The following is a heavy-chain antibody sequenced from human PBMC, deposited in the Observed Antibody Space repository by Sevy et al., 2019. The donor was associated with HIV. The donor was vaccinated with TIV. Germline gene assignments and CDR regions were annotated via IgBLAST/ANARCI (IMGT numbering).Heavy chain of an antibody. Sequence: ASVKVSCKVSGKTLTELSMHWVRQAPGKGLEWMGGFDPEDGKTIYAQKFQGRVTVTEDTSTDTAYMELSSLRSEDTAIYYCATAGGFLGWLSPWGQGTLVTVSS. CDR2: FDPEDGKT. CDR3: ATAGGFLGWLSP. J-gene: IGHJ5*02. V-gene: IGHV1-24*01. CDR1: GKTLTELS. D-gene: IGHD3-3*01.